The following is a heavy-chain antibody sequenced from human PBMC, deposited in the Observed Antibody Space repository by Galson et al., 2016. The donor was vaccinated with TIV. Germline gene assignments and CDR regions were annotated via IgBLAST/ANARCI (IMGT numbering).Heavy chain of an antibody. CDR1: SGSIFNFY. Sequence: ETLSLTCTISSGSIFNFYVSWIRQPPGKGLVWIAYISDSGRSNTSPSLESRVTISVDTSKKQISLKLKSVTAADTAVYYCARDLGLGVFAVWGQGTMVSVSS. J-gene: IGHJ3*01. CDR3: ARDLGLGVFAV. CDR2: ISDSGRS. D-gene: IGHD7-27*01. V-gene: IGHV4-59*01.